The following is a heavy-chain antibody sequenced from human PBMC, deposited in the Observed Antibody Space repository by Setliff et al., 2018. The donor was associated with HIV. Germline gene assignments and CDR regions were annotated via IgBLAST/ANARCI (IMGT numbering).Heavy chain of an antibody. CDR3: ARENEGGAFDI. V-gene: IGHV1-18*01. CDR2: ISAYNGNT. J-gene: IGHJ3*02. D-gene: IGHD1-1*01. CDR1: GYTFVNFG. Sequence: ASVKVSCKASGYTFVNFGISWVRQAPGQGLEWMGWISAYNGNTNSAQRLQGRVTLTTDTSTSTAYMDLRSLSSDDTAVYFCARENEGGAFDIWGQGTMVTVSS.